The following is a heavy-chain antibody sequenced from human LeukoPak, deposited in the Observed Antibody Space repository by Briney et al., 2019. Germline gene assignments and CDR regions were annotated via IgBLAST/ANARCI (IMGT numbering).Heavy chain of an antibody. CDR3: ARDPGGGPTHGY. CDR1: GVTVSNNC. J-gene: IGHJ4*02. D-gene: IGHD1-26*01. V-gene: IGHV3-66*03. CDR2: MYSTGIT. Sequence: GGSLRLSCAASGVTVSNNCISWVRQAPGKGLEWVSVMYSTGITQYGDSVRGRFTISRDNSKNTVYLQMNSLKPEDTAVYYCARDPGGGPTHGYWGQGTLVTVSS.